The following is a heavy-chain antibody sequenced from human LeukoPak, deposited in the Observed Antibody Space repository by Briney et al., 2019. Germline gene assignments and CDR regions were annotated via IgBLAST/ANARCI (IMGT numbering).Heavy chain of an antibody. V-gene: IGHV3-66*01. Sequence: PGGALRHSCAASGVTVSSHFMNWVRQAPGKALEWVSVMYSGGTTFYADSVKGRFTISRDNSKNTLYLQMNSLRAEDTAVYYCARDTTTVVLNWYFDLWGRGTLVTVSS. CDR2: MYSGGTT. CDR1: GVTVSSHF. CDR3: ARDTTTVVLNWYFDL. J-gene: IGHJ2*01. D-gene: IGHD4-23*01.